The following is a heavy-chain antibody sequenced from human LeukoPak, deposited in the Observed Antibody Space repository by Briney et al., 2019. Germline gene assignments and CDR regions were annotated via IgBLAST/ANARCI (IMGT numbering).Heavy chain of an antibody. V-gene: IGHV4-39*07. J-gene: IGHJ4*02. CDR3: ARHYSGSYGRFDY. D-gene: IGHD1-26*01. Sequence: KTSETLSLTCTVSGGAFSSSIYYWVWIRQPPGKGLEWIASIYYSGDTHYNPSLKSRVTISVDTSKTQVSLRVNSVTAADTAVYYCARHYSGSYGRFDYWGQGTLVTVSS. CDR2: IYYSGDT. CDR1: GGAFSSSIYY.